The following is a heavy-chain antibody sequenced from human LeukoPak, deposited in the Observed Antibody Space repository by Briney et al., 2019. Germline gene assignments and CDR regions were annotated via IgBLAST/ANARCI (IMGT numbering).Heavy chain of an antibody. CDR1: GGTFSSYA. V-gene: IGHV1-69*01. Sequence: GASVKVSCKASGGTFSSYAISWVRQAPGQGLEGMGGIIPIFGTANYAQKFQGRVTITADESTSTAYMELSSLRSEDTAVYYCARGYSSGWYFDYWGQGTLVTVSS. CDR2: IIPIFGTA. J-gene: IGHJ4*02. D-gene: IGHD6-19*01. CDR3: ARGYSSGWYFDY.